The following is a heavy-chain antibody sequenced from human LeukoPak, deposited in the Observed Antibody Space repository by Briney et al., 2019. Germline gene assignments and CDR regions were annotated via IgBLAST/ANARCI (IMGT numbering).Heavy chain of an antibody. CDR2: INPNSGGT. CDR3: AESSGWYNNYFDY. V-gene: IGHV1-2*02. J-gene: IGHJ4*02. D-gene: IGHD6-19*01. Sequence: GASVKVSCKASGYTFTGYYMHWVRQAPGQGLEWMGWINPNSGGTNYAQKFQGRVTMTRDTSISTAYMELSRLRSDDTAVYYCAESSGWYNNYFDYWGQGTLVTVSS. CDR1: GYTFTGYY.